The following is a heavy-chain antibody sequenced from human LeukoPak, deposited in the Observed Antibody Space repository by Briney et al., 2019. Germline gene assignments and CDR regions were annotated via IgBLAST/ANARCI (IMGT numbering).Heavy chain of an antibody. CDR1: GGTFSSYA. CDR3: ARDMYSSSWGPYYFDY. D-gene: IGHD6-6*01. J-gene: IGHJ4*02. V-gene: IGHV1-69*05. Sequence: GASVKVSCKASGGTFSSYAISWVRQAPGQGLEWMGRIIPIFGTANYAQKFQGRVTITTDESTSTAYMELSSLRSEDTAVYYCARDMYSSSWGPYYFDYWGQGTLVTVSS. CDR2: IIPIFGTA.